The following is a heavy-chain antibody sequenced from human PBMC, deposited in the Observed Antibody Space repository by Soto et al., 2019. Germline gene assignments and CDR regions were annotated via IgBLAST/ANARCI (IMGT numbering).Heavy chain of an antibody. CDR1: GGTFSSYA. V-gene: IGHV1-69*13. D-gene: IGHD7-27*01. J-gene: IGHJ3*02. CDR3: ARSLTGDRSGAFDI. Sequence: ASVKVSCKASGGTFSSYAISWVRQAPGQGLEWMGGIIPIFGTANYAQKFQGRVTITADESTSTAYMELSSLRSEDTTVYYCARSLTGDRSGAFDIWGQGTMVTVSS. CDR2: IIPIFGTA.